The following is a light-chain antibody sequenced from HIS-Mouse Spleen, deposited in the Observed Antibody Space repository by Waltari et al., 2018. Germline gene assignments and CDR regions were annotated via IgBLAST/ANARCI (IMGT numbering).Light chain of an antibody. J-gene: IGLJ2*01. CDR3: YSTDSSGNHRV. CDR2: EDS. CDR1: ALQNKY. V-gene: IGLV3-10*01. Sequence: SYELTQPPSVSVAPGPTARITCSGDALQNKYAYWYQPKSGQAPVLVIYEDSKRPSGIPERFSGSSSGTMATLTISGAQVEDEADYYCYSTDSSGNHRVFGGGTKLTVL.